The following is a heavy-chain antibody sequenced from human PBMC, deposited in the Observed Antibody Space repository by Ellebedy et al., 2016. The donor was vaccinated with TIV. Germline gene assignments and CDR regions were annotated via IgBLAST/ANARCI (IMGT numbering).Heavy chain of an antibody. CDR2: ISWNSGSI. V-gene: IGHV3-9*01. CDR3: AKDIGDYGDTWGIDY. D-gene: IGHD4-17*01. CDR1: GFTFDDYA. Sequence: SLKISCAASGFTFDDYAMHWVRQAPGKGLEWVSGISWNSGSIGYADSVKGRFTISRDNAKNSLYLQMNSLRAEDTALYYCAKDIGDYGDTWGIDYWGQGTLVTVSS. J-gene: IGHJ4*02.